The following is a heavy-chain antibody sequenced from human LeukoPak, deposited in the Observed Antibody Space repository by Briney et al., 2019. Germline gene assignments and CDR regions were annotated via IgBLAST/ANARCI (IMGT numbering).Heavy chain of an antibody. CDR1: GYSFTNYD. D-gene: IGHD3-10*01. J-gene: IGHJ5*02. CDR3: ARDGRGTRSCWFDP. CDR2: INPKSGDT. V-gene: IGHV1-8*03. Sequence: ASVKVSCKASGYSFTNYDINWVRQATGQGREWMGWINPKSGDTGYSQKFQGRVFITGDTSINTAYMELSSLGSDDTAVYYCARDGRGTRSCWFDPWGQGTLVIVSS.